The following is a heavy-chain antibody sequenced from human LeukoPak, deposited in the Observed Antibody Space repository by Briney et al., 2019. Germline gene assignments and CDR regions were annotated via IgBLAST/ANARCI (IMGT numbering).Heavy chain of an antibody. CDR3: ARDLSAAFDS. CDR2: LVYDGRI. Sequence: GGSLRLSCAASGFTFSSYGMHWVRQAPGKGLEWVARLVYDGRIDYANSVKGRFSISRDNSKNTLFLDMSDLRVEDTAVYYCARDLSAAFDSWGQGVLVTVSS. J-gene: IGHJ4*02. CDR1: GFTFSSYG. D-gene: IGHD6-19*01. V-gene: IGHV3-33*01.